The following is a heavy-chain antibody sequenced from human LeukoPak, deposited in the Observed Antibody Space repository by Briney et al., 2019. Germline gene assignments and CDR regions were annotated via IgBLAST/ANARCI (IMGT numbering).Heavy chain of an antibody. CDR3: AKLYSGSYFDY. CDR2: ISYDGSNK. CDR1: GFTFSSYG. V-gene: IGHV3-30*18. D-gene: IGHD1-26*01. Sequence: GGSLRLSCAASGFTFSSYGMHWVRQAPGKGLEWVAVISYDGSNKYYADSVKGRFTISRDNSKNTLYLQMNSLRAEDTAVYYCAKLYSGSYFDYWGQGTLVTVSS. J-gene: IGHJ4*02.